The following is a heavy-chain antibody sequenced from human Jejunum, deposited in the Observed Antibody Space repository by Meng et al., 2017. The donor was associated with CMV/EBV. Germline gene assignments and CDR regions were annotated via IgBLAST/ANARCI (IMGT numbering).Heavy chain of an antibody. V-gene: IGHV3-53*01. J-gene: IGHJ4*02. CDR3: ARRDEGYGPFDY. CDR2: IYSGGST. Sequence: EVRLVESGGGLIQPGGSLRRSCVVSVFTVSSNCMTWVRQAPGKGLEWVSVIYSGGSTYYADSVKGRFTISRDNSKNMLYLQMNSLRAEDTAVYYCARRDEGYGPFDYWGQGTLVTVSS. D-gene: IGHD3-10*01. CDR1: VFTVSSNC.